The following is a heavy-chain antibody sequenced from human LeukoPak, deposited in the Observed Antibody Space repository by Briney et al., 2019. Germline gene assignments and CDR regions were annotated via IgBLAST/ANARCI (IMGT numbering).Heavy chain of an antibody. CDR1: GFTFSSDS. Sequence: PGGSLRLSCAASGFTFSSDSMNWVRQAPGKGLEWVSSISSSSSYIYYADSVKGRFTISRDNAKNSLYLQMNSLRAEDTAVYYCARALTPTDWFDPWGQGTLVTVSS. V-gene: IGHV3-21*01. CDR2: ISSSSSYI. CDR3: ARALTPTDWFDP. J-gene: IGHJ5*02.